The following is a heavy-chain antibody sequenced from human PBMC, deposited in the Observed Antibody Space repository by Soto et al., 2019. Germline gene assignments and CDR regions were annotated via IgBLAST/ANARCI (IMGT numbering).Heavy chain of an antibody. Sequence: GGSLRLSCAASGFTFSNHAMHWVRQAPGKGLEWVSSISKSSRYIYYADSVKGRFTISRDNAKNSLYLQMNSLRAEDTAVYYCARDYYDSFFDYWGQGTLVTVSS. V-gene: IGHV3-21*01. CDR2: ISKSSRYI. D-gene: IGHD3-22*01. J-gene: IGHJ4*02. CDR1: GFTFSNHA. CDR3: ARDYYDSFFDY.